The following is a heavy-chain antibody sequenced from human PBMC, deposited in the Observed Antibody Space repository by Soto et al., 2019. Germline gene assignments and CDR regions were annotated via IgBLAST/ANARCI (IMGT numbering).Heavy chain of an antibody. CDR3: AKDLRTPCPLYYDSDYFLPRVS. D-gene: IGHD3-22*01. V-gene: IGHV3-30*18. Sequence: QVQLVESGGGVVQPGRSLRLSCAASGFTFTSYGMHWVRQAPGKGLEWVAVISYDGINKYYADSVKGRFTISRDNSKNTLYLQMNSLRAEDTAMYYCAKDLRTPCPLYYDSDYFLPRVSWGQGTLVTVSS. J-gene: IGHJ5*02. CDR1: GFTFTSYG. CDR2: ISYDGINK.